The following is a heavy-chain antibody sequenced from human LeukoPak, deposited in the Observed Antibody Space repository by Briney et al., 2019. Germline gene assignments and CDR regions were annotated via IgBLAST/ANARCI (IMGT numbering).Heavy chain of an antibody. D-gene: IGHD2-21*01. CDR3: ARLGFLWFTPRDAFDI. V-gene: IGHV4-59*01. CDR2: IYYSGST. CDR1: GGSISSYY. Sequence: SETLSLTCTVSGGSISSYYWSWIRQAAGKGLEWNGYIYYSGSTNYNPSLKSRVTISVDTSKNQFSLKLSSVTAADTAVYYCARLGFLWFTPRDAFDIWGQGTMVTVSS. J-gene: IGHJ3*02.